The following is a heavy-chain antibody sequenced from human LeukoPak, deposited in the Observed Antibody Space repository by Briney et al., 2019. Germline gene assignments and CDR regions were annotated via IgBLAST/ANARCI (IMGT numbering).Heavy chain of an antibody. Sequence: SQTLSLTCAISGDSVSSDTAAWNWIRQSPSKGLEWLGRTYYRSKWYYDYAPSMKSRIAINPDTSKNQFSLLLTSVTPDDTAVYYCARDQYTITWSLGLDSWGQGTLVTVS. CDR2: TYYRSKWYY. CDR1: GDSVSSDTAA. D-gene: IGHD2-2*02. J-gene: IGHJ4*02. CDR3: ARDQYTITWSLGLDS. V-gene: IGHV6-1*01.